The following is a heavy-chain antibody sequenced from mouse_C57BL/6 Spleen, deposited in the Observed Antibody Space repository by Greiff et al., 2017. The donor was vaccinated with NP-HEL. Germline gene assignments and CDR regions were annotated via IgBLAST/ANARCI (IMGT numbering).Heavy chain of an antibody. J-gene: IGHJ2*01. CDR1: GFTFSDYG. D-gene: IGHD4-1*01. CDR3: ATGGGFDY. Sequence: EVKLVESGGGLVKPGGSLKLSCAASGFTFSDYGMHWVRQAPEKGLEWVAYISSGSSTIYYADTVKGRFTISRDNAKNTLFLQMTSLGSEDTAMYYCATGGGFDYWGQGTTLTVSS. V-gene: IGHV5-17*01. CDR2: ISSGSSTI.